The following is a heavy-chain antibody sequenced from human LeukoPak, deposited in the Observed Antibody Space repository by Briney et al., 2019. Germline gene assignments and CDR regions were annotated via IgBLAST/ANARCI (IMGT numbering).Heavy chain of an antibody. CDR1: GFTFNNYA. V-gene: IGHV3-23*01. J-gene: IGHJ4*02. Sequence: GGSLRLSCAASGFTFNNYAMTWVRQAPGKGLGWVSSISGGGVTTYYADSVKGRFTISGDNSKNTLYLQMNSLSADDTAVYYCARYRGATGRDFDYWGQGTLVTASS. D-gene: IGHD1-1*01. CDR2: ISGGGVTT. CDR3: ARYRGATGRDFDY.